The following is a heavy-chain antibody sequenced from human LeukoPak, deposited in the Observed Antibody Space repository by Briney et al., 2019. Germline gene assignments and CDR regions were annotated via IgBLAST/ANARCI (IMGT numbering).Heavy chain of an antibody. CDR3: ARVIYCSGGSCYDGAWFDP. Sequence: SETLSLTCGVSGYSISSGYYWGWIRQPPGKGLEWIGSIYHGGSTYYNPSLNRRVTISVDTSKNQFSLKLSSLTAADTAVYYCARVIYCSGGSCYDGAWFDPWGQGTLVTVSS. J-gene: IGHJ5*02. D-gene: IGHD2-15*01. V-gene: IGHV4-38-2*01. CDR1: GYSISSGYY. CDR2: IYHGGST.